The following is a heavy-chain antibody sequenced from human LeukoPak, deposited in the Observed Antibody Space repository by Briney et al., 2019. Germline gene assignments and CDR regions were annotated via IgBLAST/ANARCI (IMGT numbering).Heavy chain of an antibody. J-gene: IGHJ6*02. CDR3: ARVASHYDILTGFYYYYGMDV. D-gene: IGHD3-9*01. Sequence: PGGSLRLSCTASGFSFSDYAMHWVRQAPGKGLEWLAIISYDGKNKEYADSVKGRFTISRDNSKNTLYLQMNSLRAEDTAVYYCARVASHYDILTGFYYYYGMDVWGQGTTVTVSS. CDR1: GFSFSDYA. CDR2: ISYDGKNK. V-gene: IGHV3-30*14.